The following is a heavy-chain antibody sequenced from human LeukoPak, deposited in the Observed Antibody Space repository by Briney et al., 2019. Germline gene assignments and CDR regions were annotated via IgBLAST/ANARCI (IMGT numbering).Heavy chain of an antibody. CDR1: GYTFTSYW. J-gene: IGHJ2*01. D-gene: IGHD3-10*01. CDR3: ARLGGDTYYFGSASYPNWYFDL. Sequence: GESLKISCQASGYTFTSYWIGWVRQMPGKGLECMGIIYPDDSDTTYSPSFQGQVTISADKSFSTAYLQWSSLKASDTAIYYRARLGGDTYYFGSASYPNWYFDLWGRGTLVTVSS. V-gene: IGHV5-51*01. CDR2: IYPDDSDT.